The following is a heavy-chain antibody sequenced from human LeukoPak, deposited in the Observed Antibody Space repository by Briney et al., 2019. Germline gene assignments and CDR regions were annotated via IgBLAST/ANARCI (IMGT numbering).Heavy chain of an antibody. D-gene: IGHD6-19*01. CDR2: FYPGDSDA. V-gene: IGHV5-51*01. CDR1: EYNFANDW. CDR3: ARMMRDSSAQMSRGFDY. J-gene: IGHJ4*02. Sequence: GGSLKISCTGSEYNFANDWIGWVRQMPGKGLEWMGVFYPGDSDARYSPSFQGQVTMSVDKSITTAYLQWRSLKASDTAFYYCARMMRDSSAQMSRGFDYWGQGTLVIASS.